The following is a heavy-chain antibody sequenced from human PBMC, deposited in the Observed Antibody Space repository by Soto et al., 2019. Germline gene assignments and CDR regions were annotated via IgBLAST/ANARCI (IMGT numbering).Heavy chain of an antibody. CDR1: GFTFSTYW. CDR3: ARAQWLADDAFDI. J-gene: IGHJ3*02. D-gene: IGHD6-19*01. V-gene: IGHV3-74*01. CDR2: VKGDGRDT. Sequence: PGGSLRLSCAASGFTFSTYWMHWVRQAPGKGLVWVSRVKGDGRDTTYADSVKGRFTISRDNTKNTLYLQMNSLRPEDTAVYYCARAQWLADDAFDIWGHGTMVTVSS.